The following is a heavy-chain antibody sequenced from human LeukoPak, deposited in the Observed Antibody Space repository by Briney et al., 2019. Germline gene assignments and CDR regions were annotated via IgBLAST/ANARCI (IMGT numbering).Heavy chain of an antibody. Sequence: GGSLRLSCAASGFKFDDYGMSWVRQAPGKGLEWVSGISWNGGNTGCADSVKGRFTISRDNAKNSLFLQVNSLRADDTAFYYCAREGIYCVNGVCYLDYWGQGTLVTVSS. V-gene: IGHV3-20*04. D-gene: IGHD2-8*01. CDR3: AREGIYCVNGVCYLDY. CDR1: GFKFDDYG. CDR2: ISWNGGNT. J-gene: IGHJ4*02.